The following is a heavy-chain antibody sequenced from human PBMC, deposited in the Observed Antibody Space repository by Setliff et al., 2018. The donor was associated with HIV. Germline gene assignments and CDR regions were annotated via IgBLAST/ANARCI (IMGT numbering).Heavy chain of an antibody. V-gene: IGHV4-39*07. J-gene: IGHJ6*03. CDR2: VYYSGAT. Sequence: SETLSLTCTVSGGSITSSNYYWGWIRQPPGKGLEWIGSVYYSGATFYNPSLKSRLTTSADTSKKQFSLRLSSVTAADTAVYYCARGRRSAAAGTRWDYMDVWGKGTTVTVSS. CDR3: ARGRRSAAAGTRWDYMDV. CDR1: GGSITSSNYY. D-gene: IGHD6-13*01.